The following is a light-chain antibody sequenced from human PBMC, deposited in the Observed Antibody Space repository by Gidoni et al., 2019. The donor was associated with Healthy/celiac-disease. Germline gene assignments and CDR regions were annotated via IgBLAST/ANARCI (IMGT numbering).Light chain of an antibody. CDR2: QDS. CDR1: KLGDKY. V-gene: IGLV3-1*01. J-gene: IGLJ1*01. Sequence: SYELTQPPSVSVSPGRTASITCSGDKLGDKYACWYQQKPGQSPVLVIYQDSKRRSGIPERFSGSNSGNTATLTISGTQAMDEADYYCQAWDSSTLYVFGTGTKVTVL. CDR3: QAWDSSTLYV.